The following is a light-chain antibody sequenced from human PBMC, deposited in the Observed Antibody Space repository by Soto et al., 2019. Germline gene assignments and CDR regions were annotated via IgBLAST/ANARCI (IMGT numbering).Light chain of an antibody. CDR1: QGISSW. CDR3: QQADSFPLT. CDR2: AAS. V-gene: IGKV1-12*01. J-gene: IGKJ4*01. Sequence: DIQMTQAPSSVSASVGDRVTITCRASQGISSWVAWYQQKTGKAPKLLIYAASSLQSGDPSRFSGSGSGTDFTLTISSLQPEDFATYYCQQADSFPLTLGGGTKVEIK.